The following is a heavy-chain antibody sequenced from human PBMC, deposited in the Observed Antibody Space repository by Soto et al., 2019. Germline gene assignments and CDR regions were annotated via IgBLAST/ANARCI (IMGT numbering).Heavy chain of an antibody. D-gene: IGHD2-2*01. CDR3: ATKGPYCSSTSCQTGGYYYYCYMDV. CDR2: IYYSGST. Sequence: PSETLSLTCTVSGGSISSGGYYWSWIRQHPGKGLEWIGYIYYSGSTYYNPSLKSRVTISVDTSKNQLSLKLNSVTAADTAVYYCATKGPYCSSTSCQTGGYYYYCYMDVWGKGTTVTVSS. CDR1: GGSISSGGYY. J-gene: IGHJ6*03. V-gene: IGHV4-31*03.